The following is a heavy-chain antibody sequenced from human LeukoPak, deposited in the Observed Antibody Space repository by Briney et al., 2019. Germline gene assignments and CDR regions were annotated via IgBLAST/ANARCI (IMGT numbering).Heavy chain of an antibody. CDR1: GYSFTSYW. CDR3: AREAYCSGGSCYSSPLRY. D-gene: IGHD2-15*01. J-gene: IGHJ4*02. CDR2: IYPGDSDT. V-gene: IGHV5-51*01. Sequence: GESLKISCKGSGYSFTSYWIGWVRQMPGKGLEGMGIIYPGDSDTRYSPSFQGQVTISADKSISTAYLQWSSLKASDTAMYYCAREAYCSGGSCYSSPLRYWGQGTLVTVSS.